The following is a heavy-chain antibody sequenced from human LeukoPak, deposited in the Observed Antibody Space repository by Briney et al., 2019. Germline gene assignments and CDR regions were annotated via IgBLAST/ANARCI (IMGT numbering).Heavy chain of an antibody. Sequence: GGSLRLSCAASGFTFSTYEMNWVRHAPGKGLEWVLYINSRSSIIYYADSVKGRFTISRDNARNSLYLQMNSLRAEDTAVYYCASETSSYGYYYGMDGWGQGTTVTVSS. CDR2: INSRSSII. CDR1: GFTFSTYE. D-gene: IGHD5-18*01. CDR3: ASETSSYGYYYGMDG. V-gene: IGHV3-48*03. J-gene: IGHJ6*02.